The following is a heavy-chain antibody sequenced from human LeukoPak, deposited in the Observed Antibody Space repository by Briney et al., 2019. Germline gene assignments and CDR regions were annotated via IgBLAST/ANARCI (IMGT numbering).Heavy chain of an antibody. Sequence: GGSLRLSCAASGFTFRSHLMPWVRQTPGKGLVWVSHINNDGSGTSYADSVKGRFTITRDNAKNTLFLQMNSLRAEDTAVYYCARDGILGSHDCWGQGTLVTVSS. J-gene: IGHJ4*02. V-gene: IGHV3-74*01. D-gene: IGHD3-3*02. CDR1: GFTFRSHL. CDR2: INNDGSGT. CDR3: ARDGILGSHDC.